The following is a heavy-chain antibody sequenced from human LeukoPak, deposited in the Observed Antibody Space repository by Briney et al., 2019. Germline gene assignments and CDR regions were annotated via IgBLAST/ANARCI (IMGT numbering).Heavy chain of an antibody. V-gene: IGHV3-23*01. D-gene: IGHD2-2*02. J-gene: IGHJ4*02. CDR1: GFTFSSYA. CDR2: ISGSGGST. CDR3: ATVSFRCSSTSCYRGEFDY. Sequence: GGSLRLSCAASGFTFSSYAMSWVRQAPGKGLEWVSAISGSGGSTYYADSVKGRFTISRDNSKNTLYLQMNSLRAEDTAVYYCATVSFRCSSTSCYRGEFDYWGQGTLGTVSA.